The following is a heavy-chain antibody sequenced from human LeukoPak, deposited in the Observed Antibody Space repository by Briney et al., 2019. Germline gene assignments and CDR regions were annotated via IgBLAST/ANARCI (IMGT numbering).Heavy chain of an antibody. CDR3: VKSERGWLRLGDAFDI. CDR2: ISSNGGST. D-gene: IGHD5-12*01. J-gene: IGHJ3*02. Sequence: GGSLRLSCSASGFTFSSYVMRWVRQAPGKGLEYVSGISSNGGSTYYADSVKGRFTISRDNSKNTLYLQMSSLRAEDTAVYYCVKSERGWLRLGDAFDIWGQGTMVTVSS. V-gene: IGHV3-64D*06. CDR1: GFTFSSYV.